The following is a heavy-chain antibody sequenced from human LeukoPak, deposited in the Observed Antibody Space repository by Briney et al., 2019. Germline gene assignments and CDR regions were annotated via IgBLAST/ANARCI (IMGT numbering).Heavy chain of an antibody. V-gene: IGHV3-7*01. CDR3: ARRGGSSSRRSPIDY. Sequence: GGSLRLSCTASGFTFSDYLMTWVRQAPGKGPEWVANIKQDGSQRYYVDSVRGRFTISRDDAKNSLFLQMNGPRAEDTAVYYCARRGGSSSRRSPIDYWGQGTLVTVSS. CDR2: IKQDGSQR. CDR1: GFTFSDYL. D-gene: IGHD6-6*01. J-gene: IGHJ4*02.